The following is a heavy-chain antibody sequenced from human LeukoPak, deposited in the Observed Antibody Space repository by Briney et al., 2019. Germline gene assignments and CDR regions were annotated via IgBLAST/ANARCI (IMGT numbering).Heavy chain of an antibody. V-gene: IGHV5-51*01. CDR2: IYPGDSDT. Sequence: GESLKISCKGSGYSFTSYWIGWVRQMPGKGLEWMGIIYPGDSDTRYSPSFQGQVTISADRSISTAYLQWSSLKASDTAMYYCARHLPRYYFYYGMDVWGQGTTVTVSS. CDR1: GYSFTSYW. J-gene: IGHJ6*02. CDR3: ARHLPRYYFYYGMDV.